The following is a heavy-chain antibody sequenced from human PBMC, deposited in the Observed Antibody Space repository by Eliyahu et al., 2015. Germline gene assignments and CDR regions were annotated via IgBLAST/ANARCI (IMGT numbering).Heavy chain of an antibody. CDR2: IYTSGST. V-gene: IGHV4-4*07. J-gene: IGHJ6*02. CDR1: GGSISSYY. CDR3: AREAYSSSSGTMDV. Sequence: QVQLQESGPGLVKPSETLSLTCSVSGGSISSYYWSWXRQPAGKGLEYIGRIYTSGSTNYNPSLKSRVTISVDPSKNQFSLKLSSVTAADTAVYYCAREAYSSSSGTMDVWGQGTTVTVSS. D-gene: IGHD6-6*01.